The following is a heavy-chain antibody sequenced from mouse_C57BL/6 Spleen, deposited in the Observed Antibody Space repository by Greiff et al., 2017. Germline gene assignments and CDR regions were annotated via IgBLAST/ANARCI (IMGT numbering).Heavy chain of an antibody. J-gene: IGHJ4*01. CDR3: ARNYDGYYDYAMDY. Sequence: VKLVESGPGLVAPSPSLSITCTVSGFSLTSYAISWVRQPPGKGLEWLGVIWTGGGTNYNSALKTRLSISKDNSKSQVFLKMNSLQTDDTARYYCARNYDGYYDYAMDYWGQGTSVTVSS. V-gene: IGHV2-9-1*01. CDR1: GFSLTSYA. D-gene: IGHD2-3*01. CDR2: IWTGGGT.